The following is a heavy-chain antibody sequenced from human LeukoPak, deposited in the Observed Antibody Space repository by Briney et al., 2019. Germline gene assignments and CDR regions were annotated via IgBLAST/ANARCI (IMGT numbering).Heavy chain of an antibody. CDR1: GVTFNSYA. CDR2: VIAIFRTS. V-gene: IGHV1-69*05. Sequence: SVKVSCKASGVTFNSYAISWVRQAPGQGLEWVGGVIAIFRTSNYAQKFQGRVTITTDESTSTAYMELSSLRSEDTAVYFCARGGTYYPNYFDYWGQRTLVTVSS. D-gene: IGHD1-26*01. CDR3: ARGGTYYPNYFDY. J-gene: IGHJ4*02.